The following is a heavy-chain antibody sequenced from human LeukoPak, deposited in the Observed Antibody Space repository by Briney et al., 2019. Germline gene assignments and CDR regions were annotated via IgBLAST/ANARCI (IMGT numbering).Heavy chain of an antibody. Sequence: GGSLRLSCAASGFTFSSYGMHWVRQAPGKGLEWVSGINWNGGSTGYADSVKGRFTISRDNAKNSLYLQMNSLRAEDTALYYCARHYDSSGYYAYYFDYWGQGTLVTVSS. J-gene: IGHJ4*02. CDR2: INWNGGST. D-gene: IGHD3-22*01. CDR3: ARHYDSSGYYAYYFDY. CDR1: GFTFSSYG. V-gene: IGHV3-20*04.